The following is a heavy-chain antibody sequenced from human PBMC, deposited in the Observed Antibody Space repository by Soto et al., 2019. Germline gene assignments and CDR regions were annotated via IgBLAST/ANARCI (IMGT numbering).Heavy chain of an antibody. CDR3: AGGDSSSWYPRYYYGMDV. CDR2: INHSGST. CDR1: GGSFSGYY. V-gene: IGHV4-34*01. Sequence: PSETLSLTCAVYGGSFSGYYWSWIRQPPGKGLEWIGEINHSGSTNYNPSLKSRVTISVDTSKNQFSLKLSSVTAADTAVYYCAGGDSSSWYPRYYYGMDVWGQGTTVTVSS. D-gene: IGHD6-13*01. J-gene: IGHJ6*02.